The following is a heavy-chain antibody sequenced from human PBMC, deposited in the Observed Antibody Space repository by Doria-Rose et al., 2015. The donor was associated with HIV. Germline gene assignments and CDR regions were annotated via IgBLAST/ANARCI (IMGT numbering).Heavy chain of an antibody. CDR3: ARAGLTGESDAFDI. J-gene: IGHJ3*02. CDR1: GGTFSTLP. CDR2: ITPIFATA. V-gene: IGHV1-69*15. D-gene: IGHD7-27*01. Sequence: SGADVKKPGSSVKVSCTASGGTFSTLPINWVRQAPGQGLEWMGRITPIFATANYAQKFQGRVTITADESTSTIYMELSSLRSEDTAVYYCARAGLTGESDAFDIWGQGTMVTVS.